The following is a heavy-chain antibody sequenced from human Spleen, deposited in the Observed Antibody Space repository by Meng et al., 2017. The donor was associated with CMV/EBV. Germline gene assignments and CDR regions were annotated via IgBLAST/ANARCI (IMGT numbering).Heavy chain of an antibody. CDR1: GFSFSIYS. CDR3: TTDAGSGWYDAFDI. CDR2: ISSSGGDI. J-gene: IGHJ3*02. D-gene: IGHD6-19*01. Sequence: GESLKISCAASGFSFSIYSMNWVRQAPGKGLEWVSSISSSGGDIYYADSLKGRFTISRDNAKNSLYLQMNSLKTEDTAVYYCTTDAGSGWYDAFDIWGQGTMVTVSS. V-gene: IGHV3-21*03.